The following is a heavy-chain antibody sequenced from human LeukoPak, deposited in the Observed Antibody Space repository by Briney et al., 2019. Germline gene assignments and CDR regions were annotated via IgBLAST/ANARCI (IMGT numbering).Heavy chain of an antibody. CDR1: GASISSGSNY. J-gene: IGHJ3*02. D-gene: IGHD3-9*01. Sequence: PSETLSLTCSVSGASISSGSNYWGWIRQPPGKTLEWIGSIYSSGSTYYNPSLKSRVTISVDTSKNQFSLKLSSVTAADTAVYYCARALLSPKDYDILTDGYAFDIWGQGTMVTVSS. V-gene: IGHV4-39*07. CDR2: IYSSGST. CDR3: ARALLSPKDYDILTDGYAFDI.